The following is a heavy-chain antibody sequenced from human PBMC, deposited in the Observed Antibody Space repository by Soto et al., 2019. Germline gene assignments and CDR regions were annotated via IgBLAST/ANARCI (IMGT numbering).Heavy chain of an antibody. CDR3: AKEAGPRYGMDV. J-gene: IGHJ6*02. D-gene: IGHD6-13*01. CDR1: GFTFSSYG. Sequence: QVQLVESGGGVVQPGRSLRLSCAASGFTFSSYGMHWVRQAPGKGLEWVAVISYDGSNKYYADSVKGRFTISRDNSKNTLYLQMNSLRAEDTAVYYCAKEAGPRYGMDVWGQGTTVTVSS. CDR2: ISYDGSNK. V-gene: IGHV3-30*18.